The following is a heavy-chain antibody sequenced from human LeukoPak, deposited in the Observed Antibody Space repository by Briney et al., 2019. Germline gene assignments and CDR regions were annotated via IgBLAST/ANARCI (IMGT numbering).Heavy chain of an antibody. CDR2: IYLGGST. CDR1: GGSISSRNW. D-gene: IGHD3-22*01. V-gene: IGHV4-4*02. CDR3: ARVAPTSYYDRSGFDY. Sequence: SETLSLTCAVSGGSISSRNWWCWVRQPPGKGLEWLGEIYLGGSTNYTPSLTSRVTLSVDKSKNQFSLKLGSVNAADTAVDYCARVAPTSYYDRSGFDYWGQRTLVTVSS. J-gene: IGHJ4*01.